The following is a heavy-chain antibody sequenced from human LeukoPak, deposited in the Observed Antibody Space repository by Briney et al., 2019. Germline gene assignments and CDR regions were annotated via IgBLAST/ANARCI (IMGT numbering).Heavy chain of an antibody. CDR1: GFTFSSYE. D-gene: IGHD2-21*02. CDR2: ISSSGSTI. J-gene: IGHJ4*02. Sequence: SGGSLRLSCAASGFTFSSYEMNWVRQAPGKGLEWVSYISSSGSTIYYGDSVKGRFTISRDNAKNSLYLQMNSLRAEDMAVYYCATYCGGDCYYDYWGQGTLVTVSS. CDR3: ATYCGGDCYYDY. V-gene: IGHV3-48*03.